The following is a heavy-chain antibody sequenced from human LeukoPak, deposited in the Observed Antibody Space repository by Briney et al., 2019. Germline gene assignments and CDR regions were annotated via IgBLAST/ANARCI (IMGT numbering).Heavy chain of an antibody. Sequence: GGSLRLSCAASGFTFSSYAMHWVRQAPGKGLEWVAVISYDGSNKYYADSVKGRFTISRDNSKNTLYLQMNSLRAEDTAVYYCARELSTYYDILTGYYGNGMDVWGQGTTVTVSS. D-gene: IGHD3-9*01. CDR1: GFTFSSYA. CDR2: ISYDGSNK. CDR3: ARELSTYYDILTGYYGNGMDV. J-gene: IGHJ6*02. V-gene: IGHV3-30-3*01.